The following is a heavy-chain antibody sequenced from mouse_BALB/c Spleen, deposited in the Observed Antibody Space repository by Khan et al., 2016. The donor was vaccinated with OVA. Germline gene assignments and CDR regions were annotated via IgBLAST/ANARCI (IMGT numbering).Heavy chain of an antibody. D-gene: IGHD2-1*01. CDR2: INSDGSAI. Sequence: EVELVESRGGLVQPGGSRGLSCEGSGFTFSGFWMSWVRQTPGKTLEWIGDINSDGSAINYAPSIKDRFTIFRDNDKSTLYLQMSNVRSEDTATYFCMRYGNYWYFDVWGAGPTVTVSS. V-gene: IGHV11-2*02. J-gene: IGHJ1*01. CDR1: GFTFSGFW. CDR3: MRYGNYWYFDV.